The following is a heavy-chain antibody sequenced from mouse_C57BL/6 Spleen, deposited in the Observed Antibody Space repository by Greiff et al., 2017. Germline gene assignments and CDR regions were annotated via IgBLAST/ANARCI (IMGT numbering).Heavy chain of an antibody. CDR3: ARESYYWYFDV. J-gene: IGHJ1*03. V-gene: IGHV1-64*01. D-gene: IGHD1-3*01. Sequence: VQLQQPGAELVKPGASVKFSCKASGYTFTSYWMHWVKQRPGQGLEWIGMIHPSSGSTTYNEKFKGKATLTVDKSSSTAYMQLSSLTSEDSAVYSCARESYYWYFDVWGTGTTVTVSS. CDR1: GYTFTSYW. CDR2: IHPSSGST.